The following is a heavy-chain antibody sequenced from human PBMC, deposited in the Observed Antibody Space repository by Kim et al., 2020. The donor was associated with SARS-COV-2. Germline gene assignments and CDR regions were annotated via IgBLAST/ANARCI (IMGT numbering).Heavy chain of an antibody. Sequence: SETLSLTCTVSGGSINSGSYYWSWIRQPAGKGLEWIGRIYTSGSTNYNPSLKSRVTISVDTSKNQFSLKLSSVTAADTAVYYCARDSSSGDYNWFDPWGQGTLVTVSS. V-gene: IGHV4-61*02. D-gene: IGHD6-6*01. J-gene: IGHJ5*02. CDR3: ARDSSSGDYNWFDP. CDR1: GGSINSGSYY. CDR2: IYTSGST.